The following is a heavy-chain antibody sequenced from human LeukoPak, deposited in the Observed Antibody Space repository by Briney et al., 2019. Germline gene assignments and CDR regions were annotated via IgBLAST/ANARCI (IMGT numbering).Heavy chain of an antibody. Sequence: SETLSLTCTVFGGSISSYYWSWIRQPPGKGLEWIGYIYYSGSTNYNPSLKSRVTISVDTSKNQFSLKLSSVTAADTAVYYCARQVRYNWNPYYFDYWGQGTLVTVSS. D-gene: IGHD1-20*01. CDR1: GGSISSYY. V-gene: IGHV4-59*08. CDR2: IYYSGST. CDR3: ARQVRYNWNPYYFDY. J-gene: IGHJ4*02.